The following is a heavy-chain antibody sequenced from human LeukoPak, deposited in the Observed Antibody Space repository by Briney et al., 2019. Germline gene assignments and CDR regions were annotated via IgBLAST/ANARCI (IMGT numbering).Heavy chain of an antibody. Sequence: ASVKVSCKASGYTFTSTVLNWVRQAPGQGLEWMGWINTYTRNPTYAQGFTGRFVFSLDTSVSTAYLQINSLKAEDPAVYYCGRDLYSRSGRSRRFDPWGQGTLVTVSS. V-gene: IGHV7-4-1*02. D-gene: IGHD6-19*01. CDR1: GYTFTSTV. J-gene: IGHJ5*02. CDR3: GRDLYSRSGRSRRFDP. CDR2: INTYTRNP.